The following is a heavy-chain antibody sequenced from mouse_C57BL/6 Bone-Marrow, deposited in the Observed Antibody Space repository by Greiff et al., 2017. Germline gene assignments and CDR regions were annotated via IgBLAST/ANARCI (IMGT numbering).Heavy chain of an antibody. J-gene: IGHJ3*01. V-gene: IGHV6-3*01. CDR1: GFTFSNYW. CDR2: IRLKSDNYAT. Sequence: EVMLVESGGGLVQPGGSMKLSCVASGFTFSNYWMNWVRQSPEKGLEWVAQIRLKSDNYATHYAESVKGRFTISRDDSKSSVYLQMNNLRAEDTGIYYCTAVYYDPFAYWGQGTLVTVSA. CDR3: TAVYYDPFAY. D-gene: IGHD2-4*01.